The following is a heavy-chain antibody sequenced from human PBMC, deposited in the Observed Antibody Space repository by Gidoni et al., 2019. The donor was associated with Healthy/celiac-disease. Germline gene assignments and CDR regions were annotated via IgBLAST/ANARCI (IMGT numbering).Heavy chain of an antibody. D-gene: IGHD3-16*02. Sequence: QLQLQESGPGLVKPSETLSLTCTVSGGSISSSSYYWGWIRQPPGKGLEWIGSIYYSGSTYYNPSLKSRVTISVDTSKNQFSLKLSSVTAADTAVYYCASMITFGGVIVQYFQHWGQGTLVTVSS. CDR3: ASMITFGGVIVQYFQH. V-gene: IGHV4-39*07. CDR1: GGSISSSSYY. J-gene: IGHJ1*01. CDR2: IYYSGST.